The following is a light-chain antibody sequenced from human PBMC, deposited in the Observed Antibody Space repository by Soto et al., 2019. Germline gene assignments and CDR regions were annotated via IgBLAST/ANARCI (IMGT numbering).Light chain of an antibody. V-gene: IGLV2-14*01. J-gene: IGLJ2*01. Sequence: QSALTQPASVSGSPGQSITISCTGTSSDVGGYNSVSWYQQHPGKAPKLMIYEVSNRPSGVSNRFSGSKSGDTASLTISGLQADDDADYYCSSYTSGSTLVVFGGGTKLTVL. CDR3: SSYTSGSTLVV. CDR1: SSDVGGYNS. CDR2: EVS.